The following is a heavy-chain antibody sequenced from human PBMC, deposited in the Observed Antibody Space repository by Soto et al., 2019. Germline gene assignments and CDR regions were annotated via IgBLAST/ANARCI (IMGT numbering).Heavy chain of an antibody. D-gene: IGHD1-26*01. Sequence: QVQLVESGGGVVQPGRSLRLSCAASGFTFSSYGMHWVRQAPGKGLEWVAVISYDGSNKYYADSVKGRFTISRDNSKNTLYLQMNSLRAEDTAVYYCAKDGPWEPPARDYYYGMDVWGQGTTVTVSS. CDR3: AKDGPWEPPARDYYYGMDV. CDR2: ISYDGSNK. V-gene: IGHV3-30*18. CDR1: GFTFSSYG. J-gene: IGHJ6*02.